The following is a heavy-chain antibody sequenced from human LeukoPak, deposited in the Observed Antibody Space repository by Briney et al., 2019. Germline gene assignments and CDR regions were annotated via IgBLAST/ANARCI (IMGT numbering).Heavy chain of an antibody. CDR3: ARLGVTDAFDI. D-gene: IGHD2-8*01. Sequence: PSQTLSLTCTVSGGSISSGGYYWSWIRQPPGKGLEWIGYIYHSGSTYYNPSLKSRVTISVDRSKNQFSLKLSSVTAADTAVYYCARLGVTDAFDIWGQGTMVTVSS. CDR2: IYHSGST. CDR1: GGSISSGGYY. V-gene: IGHV4-30-2*01. J-gene: IGHJ3*02.